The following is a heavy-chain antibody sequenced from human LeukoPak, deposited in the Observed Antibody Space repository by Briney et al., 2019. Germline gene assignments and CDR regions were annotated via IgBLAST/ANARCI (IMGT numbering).Heavy chain of an antibody. J-gene: IGHJ4*02. Sequence: GASVKVSCKASGYTFTSNYIHWVRQAPGQGLEWMGMIYPRDGSTSYAQKFQGRVTVTRDTSTSTVHMELSGLRSEDTAVYYCAREGDHYKDFDSWGQGALVTVSS. CDR3: AREGDHYKDFDS. V-gene: IGHV1-46*01. CDR1: GYTFTSNY. D-gene: IGHD5-24*01. CDR2: IYPRDGST.